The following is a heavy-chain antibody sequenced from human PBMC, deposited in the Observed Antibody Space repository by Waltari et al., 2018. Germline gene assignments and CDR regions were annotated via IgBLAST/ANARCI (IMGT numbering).Heavy chain of an antibody. V-gene: IGHV3-53*01. CDR2: NYNDGTT. J-gene: IGHJ4*02. CDR3: ATGRYRFFDY. D-gene: IGHD1-26*01. Sequence: EVQLVESGGGSIQPGGSLRLSCGASGFTFSSNFMSWVRQAPGKGLEWVSINYNDGTTYYGDSRKGRFTIYRDNSKSTMYLQMNTLRTEDTAVYYCATGRYRFFDYWGQGTLVTVSS. CDR1: GFTFSSNF.